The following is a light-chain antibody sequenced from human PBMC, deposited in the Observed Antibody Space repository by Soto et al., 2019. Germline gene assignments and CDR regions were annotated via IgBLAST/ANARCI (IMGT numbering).Light chain of an antibody. CDR1: SSGFGGYDY. V-gene: IGLV2-14*03. CDR3: SSYTPSSTPCV. CDR2: DVS. J-gene: IGLJ1*01. Sequence: QSVLKNRAYASRFARWSGIIFCNETSSGFGGYDYVSWYQHHPGKAPKLIICDVSDRPSGVSNRFSGSKSGNTASLTISVLQAEEEGHHYCSSYTPSSTPCVLGTGTKVTV.